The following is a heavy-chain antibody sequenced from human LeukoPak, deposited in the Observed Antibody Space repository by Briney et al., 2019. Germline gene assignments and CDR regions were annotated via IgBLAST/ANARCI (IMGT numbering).Heavy chain of an antibody. Sequence: VASVKVSCKAAGYAFTGSYIHWVRQAPGQGLEWMGWINPNNGFTAYAQNFQDWFTVTRDTSISTAYMELSRLRSDDTAVYYCARENLAGTRDFDYWGQGTLVTVSS. V-gene: IGHV1-2*04. J-gene: IGHJ4*02. CDR2: INPNNGFT. CDR1: GYAFTGSY. CDR3: ARENLAGTRDFDY. D-gene: IGHD6-19*01.